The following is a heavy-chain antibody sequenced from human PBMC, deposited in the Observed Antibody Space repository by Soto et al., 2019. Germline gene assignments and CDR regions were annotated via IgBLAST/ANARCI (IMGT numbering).Heavy chain of an antibody. J-gene: IGHJ6*02. D-gene: IGHD6-19*01. CDR2: IYYSGST. CDR1: GGSISSYY. V-gene: IGHV4-59*01. CDR3: ARDQWLVNFSRESYYYGMDV. Sequence: PSETLSLTCTVSGGSISSYYWSWIRQPPGKGLEWIGYIYYSGSTNYNPSLKSRVTISVDTSKNQFSLKLSSVTAADTAVYYCARDQWLVNFSRESYYYGMDVWGQGTTVTVSS.